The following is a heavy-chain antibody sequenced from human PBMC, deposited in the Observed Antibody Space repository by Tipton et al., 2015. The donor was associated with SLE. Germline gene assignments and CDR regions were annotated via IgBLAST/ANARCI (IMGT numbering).Heavy chain of an antibody. Sequence: LRLSCTVSGDSITSDDYFWTWIRHHPGKGLEWIGHIGYRGNTDYTPSLKSRLTMSVDTSKNQFFLRLTSVTAADTAVYYCARERAYSSSSDYYYHFYMDVWGKGTTVTVSS. CDR2: IGYRGNT. V-gene: IGHV4-31*02. J-gene: IGHJ6*03. CDR1: GDSITSDDYF. D-gene: IGHD6-6*01. CDR3: ARERAYSSSSDYYYHFYMDV.